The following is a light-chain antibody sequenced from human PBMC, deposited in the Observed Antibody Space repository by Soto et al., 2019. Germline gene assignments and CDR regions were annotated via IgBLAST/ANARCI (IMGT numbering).Light chain of an antibody. CDR1: QSVSNY. CDR2: AAS. Sequence: IFFSQSPATLSLSPGERVTLSWRASQSVSNYLAWYQQKPGQAPRLLVSAASNRATGIPARFSGSGSGTDFTLTISSLEPEDFAVYYCQQRSDWPRTFGQGTKVDIK. CDR3: QQRSDWPRT. J-gene: IGKJ1*01. V-gene: IGKV3-11*01.